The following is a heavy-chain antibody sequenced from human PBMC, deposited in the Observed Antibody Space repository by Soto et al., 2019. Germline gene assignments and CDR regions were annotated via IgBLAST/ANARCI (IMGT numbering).Heavy chain of an antibody. Sequence: ASVKVSCKASGYTFTSYAMHWVRQAPGQRLEWMGWINAGNGNTKYSQKFQGRVTITRDTSASTAYMELSSLRSEDTAVYYCARSAPGSGYSSSWYWFDPWGQGTLVTVSS. D-gene: IGHD6-13*01. CDR2: INAGNGNT. CDR3: ARSAPGSGYSSSWYWFDP. V-gene: IGHV1-3*01. J-gene: IGHJ5*02. CDR1: GYTFTSYA.